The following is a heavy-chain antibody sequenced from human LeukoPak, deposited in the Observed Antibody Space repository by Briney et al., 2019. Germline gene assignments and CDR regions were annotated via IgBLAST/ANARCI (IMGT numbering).Heavy chain of an antibody. V-gene: IGHV1-69*05. CDR2: VIPIFGTA. J-gene: IGHJ1*01. CDR3: ARDLGAQVNFQQ. Sequence: SVKVSCKASGGTFSSYAISWVRQAPGQGLEWMGGVIPIFGTANYAQKFQGRVTITTDESTSTAYMELSSLRSEDTAVYYCARDLGAQVNFQQWGQGTLVTVSS. CDR1: GGTFSSYA. D-gene: IGHD3-10*01.